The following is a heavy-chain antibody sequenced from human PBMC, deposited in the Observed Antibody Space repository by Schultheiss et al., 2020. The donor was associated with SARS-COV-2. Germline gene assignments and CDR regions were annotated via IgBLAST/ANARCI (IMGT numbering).Heavy chain of an antibody. Sequence: GGSLRLSCAASGFTFSSYGMHWVRQAPGKGLEWVAVIWYDGSRKYYADSVTGRFTISRDNSKNTLSLQMNSLRADDTAVYYCARDGDSSSSDPNYYYGMDVWGQGTTVTVSS. CDR1: GFTFSSYG. J-gene: IGHJ6*02. V-gene: IGHV3-33*01. CDR2: IWYDGSRK. D-gene: IGHD6-6*01. CDR3: ARDGDSSSSDPNYYYGMDV.